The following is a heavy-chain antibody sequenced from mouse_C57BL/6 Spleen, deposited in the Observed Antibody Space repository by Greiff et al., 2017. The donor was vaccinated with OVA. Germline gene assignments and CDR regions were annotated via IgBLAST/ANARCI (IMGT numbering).Heavy chain of an antibody. V-gene: IGHV1-53*01. CDR1: GYTFTSYW. Sequence: QVQLKESGTELVKPGASVKLSCKASGYTFTSYWMHWVKQRPGQGLEWIGNINPSNGGTNYNEKFKSKATLTVDKSSSTAYMQLSSLTSEDSAVYYCARWHDYDADYYAMDYWGQGTSVTVSS. D-gene: IGHD2-4*01. CDR2: INPSNGGT. CDR3: ARWHDYDADYYAMDY. J-gene: IGHJ4*01.